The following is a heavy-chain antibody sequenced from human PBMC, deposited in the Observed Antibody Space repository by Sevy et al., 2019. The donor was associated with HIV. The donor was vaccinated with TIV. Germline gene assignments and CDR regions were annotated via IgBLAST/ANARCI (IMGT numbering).Heavy chain of an antibody. V-gene: IGHV3-49*04. CDR3: TRWKGWPSIFDY. D-gene: IGHD1-1*01. CDR1: GFTFGDYA. CDR2: LKSKADGGTV. Sequence: GALRLSCTTSGFTFGDYAMNWVRQAPGKGLGWVAFLKSKADGGTVDHAAYVKGRFTISRHDYKSIAYLQMNDLTTEDTGVYYCTRWKGWPSIFDYWGQGALVTVSS. J-gene: IGHJ4*02.